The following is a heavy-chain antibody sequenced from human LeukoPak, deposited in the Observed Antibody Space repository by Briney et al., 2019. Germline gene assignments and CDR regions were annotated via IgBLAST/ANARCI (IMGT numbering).Heavy chain of an antibody. D-gene: IGHD1-26*01. Sequence: SQTLSLTCAISGDSVSSNSAAWNWIRQSPSRGLEWLGRTYYRSKWYNDYAVSVKSRITINPDTSKNQFSLQLNSVTPEDTAVYYCARVGSNSGSYRQDAFDIWGQGTMVTVSS. CDR3: ARVGSNSGSYRQDAFDI. J-gene: IGHJ3*02. CDR2: TYYRSKWYN. CDR1: GDSVSSNSAA. V-gene: IGHV6-1*01.